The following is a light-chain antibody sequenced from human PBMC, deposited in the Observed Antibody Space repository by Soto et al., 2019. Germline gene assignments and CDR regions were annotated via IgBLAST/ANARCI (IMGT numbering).Light chain of an antibody. V-gene: IGLV2-23*01. Sequence: QSVLTQPASVSASPGQSITIPCTGTSSDVGSYNLVSWFQQHPGKVPKLLIYEGTKRPSGLSDRFSGSKSGNTASLTISGLQAEDEADYYCYSHAGKNLYVFGTGTKVTVL. CDR1: SSDVGSYNL. J-gene: IGLJ1*01. CDR2: EGT. CDR3: YSHAGKNLYV.